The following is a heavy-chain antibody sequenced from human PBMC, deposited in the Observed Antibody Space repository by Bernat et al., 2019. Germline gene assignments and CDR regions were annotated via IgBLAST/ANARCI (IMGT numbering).Heavy chain of an antibody. V-gene: IGHV3-23*01. CDR2: ISGSGGST. Sequence: EVHLLESGGGLVQPGGSLRLSCAASGFTFSSYVLSWVRQPPGKGLEWVSAISGSGGSTYYADSVKGRFTISRDNSKNTLYLQMNSLRAEDTAVYYCAKAGEKQWRWCVEHWGQGTLVTVSS. D-gene: IGHD6-19*01. CDR3: AKAGEKQWRWCVEH. J-gene: IGHJ1*01. CDR1: GFTFSSYV.